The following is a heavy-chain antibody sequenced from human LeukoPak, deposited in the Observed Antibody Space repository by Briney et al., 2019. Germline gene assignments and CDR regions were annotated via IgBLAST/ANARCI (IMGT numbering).Heavy chain of an antibody. D-gene: IGHD5-18*01. CDR2: INHSGST. CDR3: ARERFAQLWYRGYSQH. J-gene: IGHJ1*01. Sequence: PSETLSLTCAVYGGSFSGYCWSWIRQPPGKGLEWIGEINHSGSTNYNPSLKSRVTISVDTSKNQFSLKLSSVTAADTAVYYCARERFAQLWYRGYSQHWGQGTLVTVSS. CDR1: GGSFSGYC. V-gene: IGHV4-34*01.